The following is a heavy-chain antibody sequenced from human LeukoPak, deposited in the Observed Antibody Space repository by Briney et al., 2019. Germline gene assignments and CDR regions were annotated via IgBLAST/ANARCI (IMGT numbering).Heavy chain of an antibody. CDR1: GFTFSSYW. CDR3: AREERGSSGPFDY. Sequence: GGSLRLSCVASGFTFSSYWMHWVRQAPGKGLVWVSRINSDGSTTTYADSVRGRFTISRDNAKNSLYLQMNSLSAEDTALYYCAREERGSSGPFDYWGQGTLVTVSS. V-gene: IGHV3-74*01. D-gene: IGHD6-19*01. J-gene: IGHJ4*02. CDR2: INSDGSTT.